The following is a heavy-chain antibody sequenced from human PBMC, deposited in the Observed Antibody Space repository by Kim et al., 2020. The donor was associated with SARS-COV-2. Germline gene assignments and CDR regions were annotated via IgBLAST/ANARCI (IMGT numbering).Heavy chain of an antibody. D-gene: IGHD3-10*01. Sequence: GGSLRLSCAASGFTFSSYAMSWVRQAPGKGLEWVSAISGSGGSTYYADSVKGRFTISRDNSKNTLYLQMNSLRAEDTAVYYCAKDRSMVRGVTAGDAFDIWGQGTMVTVSS. J-gene: IGHJ3*02. CDR1: GFTFSSYA. CDR2: ISGSGGST. V-gene: IGHV3-23*01. CDR3: AKDRSMVRGVTAGDAFDI.